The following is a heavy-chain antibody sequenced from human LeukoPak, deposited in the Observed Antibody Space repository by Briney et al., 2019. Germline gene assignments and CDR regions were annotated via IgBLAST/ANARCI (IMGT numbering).Heavy chain of an antibody. Sequence: GGSLRLSCAASGFTFRRYGMTWVRQAPGKGLDWVSSVSDSGRNTYYADSVKGRFTISRDNSRNTLYLQMNSPRAEDTAVYYCAREYHDSSGYLDYWGRGTLVTVSS. D-gene: IGHD3-22*01. V-gene: IGHV3-23*01. CDR1: GFTFRRYG. CDR3: AREYHDSSGYLDY. CDR2: VSDSGRNT. J-gene: IGHJ4*02.